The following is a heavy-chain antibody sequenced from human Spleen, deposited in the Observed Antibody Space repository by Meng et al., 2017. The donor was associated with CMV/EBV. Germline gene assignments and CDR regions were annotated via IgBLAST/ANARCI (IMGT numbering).Heavy chain of an antibody. J-gene: IGHJ4*02. CDR2: IKEDGSVK. CDR1: GFTFSSYE. CDR3: AREYWGPEY. D-gene: IGHD7-27*01. Sequence: GESLKISCAASGFTFSSYEMNWVRQAPGKGLEWVANIKEDGSVKHYGDSVKGRFTMSRDNAKNSVYLQMNGLRAEDTAVYYCAREYWGPEYWGQGTLVTVSS. V-gene: IGHV3-7*01.